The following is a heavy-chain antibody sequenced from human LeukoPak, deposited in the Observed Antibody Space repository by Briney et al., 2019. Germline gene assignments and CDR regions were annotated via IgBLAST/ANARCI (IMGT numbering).Heavy chain of an antibody. V-gene: IGHV4-39*07. CDR3: ARPGYYGASNNWFDP. CDR2: IYYSGST. D-gene: IGHD3-10*01. CDR1: GGSISSSSYY. Sequence: PSETLSLTCTVSGGSISSSSYYWGWIRQPPGKGLEWIGSIYYSGSTYYNPSLKSRVTISVDTSKNQFSLKLSSVTAADTAVYYCARPGYYGASNNWFDPWGQGTLVTVSS. J-gene: IGHJ5*02.